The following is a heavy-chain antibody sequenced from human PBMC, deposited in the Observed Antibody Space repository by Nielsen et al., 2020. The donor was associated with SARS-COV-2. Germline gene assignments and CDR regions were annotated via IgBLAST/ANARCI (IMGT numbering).Heavy chain of an antibody. CDR1: GYTFTGYY. Sequence: ASVKVSCKASGYTFTGYYMHWVRQAPGQGLEWMGRINPNSGGTNYAQKFQGRVTMTRDTSISTAYMELSRLRSDDTAVYYCARGHDFWSGPYYYGMDVWGQGTTVTVSS. CDR3: ARGHDFWSGPYYYGMDV. CDR2: INPNSGGT. V-gene: IGHV1-2*06. D-gene: IGHD3-3*01. J-gene: IGHJ6*02.